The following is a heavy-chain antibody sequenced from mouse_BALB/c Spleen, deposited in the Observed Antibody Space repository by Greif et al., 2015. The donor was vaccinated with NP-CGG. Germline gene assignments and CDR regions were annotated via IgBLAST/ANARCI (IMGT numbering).Heavy chain of an antibody. Sequence: VQLQQPGAELVKPGASVKLSCSASGFNIKDTYMHWVKQRPEQGLEWIGRIDPANGNTKYDPKFQGKATITADTSSNTAYLQLSSLTSEDTAVYYCALDSSGYGWFAYWGQGTLVTVSA. CDR3: ALDSSGYGWFAY. V-gene: IGHV14-3*02. CDR1: GFNIKDTY. J-gene: IGHJ3*01. D-gene: IGHD3-2*01. CDR2: IDPANGNT.